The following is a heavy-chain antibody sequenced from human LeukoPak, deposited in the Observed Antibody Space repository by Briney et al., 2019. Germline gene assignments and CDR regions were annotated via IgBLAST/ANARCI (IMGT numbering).Heavy chain of an antibody. CDR1: GGSISSSSYY. CDR2: IYHSGST. V-gene: IGHV4-39*07. D-gene: IGHD3-10*01. J-gene: IGHJ4*02. Sequence: PSETLSLTCTVSGGSISSSSYYWGWIRQPPGKGLEWIGEIYHSGSTNYNPSLKSRVTISVDKSKNQFSLKLSSVTAADTAVYYCARAAITMVRGVLDYWGQGTLVTVSS. CDR3: ARAAITMVRGVLDY.